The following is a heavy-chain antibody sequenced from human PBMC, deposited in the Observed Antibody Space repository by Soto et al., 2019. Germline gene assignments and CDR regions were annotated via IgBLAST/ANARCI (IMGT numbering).Heavy chain of an antibody. D-gene: IGHD3-10*01. CDR3: VGGQYYFYY. CDR1: GFPFTSYG. Sequence: QVQLVESGGGVVQPGRSLRLSCAASGFPFTSYGMHWVREGPDKGLEWVAIISYDGSDKYYADSVKGRFTISRDNSKNTLYLQMKSLRPEDTALYYCVGGQYYFYYRGQGTLVIVSS. CDR2: ISYDGSDK. J-gene: IGHJ4*02. V-gene: IGHV3-30*03.